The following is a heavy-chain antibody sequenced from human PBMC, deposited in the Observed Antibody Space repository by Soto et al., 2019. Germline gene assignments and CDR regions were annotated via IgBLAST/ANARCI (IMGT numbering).Heavy chain of an antibody. Sequence: QPGGSLRLSCAASGFTFSSYAMSWVRQAPGKGLEWVSAISGSGGSTYYADSVKGRFTISRDNSKNTLYLQMNSLRAEDTAVYYCAKVKCSGYDVRGLDWGRCGYYFDYWGQGTLVTVSS. CDR1: GFTFSSYA. V-gene: IGHV3-23*01. CDR2: ISGSGGST. D-gene: IGHD5-12*01. CDR3: AKVKCSGYDVRGLDWGRCGYYFDY. J-gene: IGHJ4*02.